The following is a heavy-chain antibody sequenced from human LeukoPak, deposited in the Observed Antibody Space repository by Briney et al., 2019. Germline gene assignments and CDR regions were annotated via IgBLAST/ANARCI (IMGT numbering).Heavy chain of an antibody. Sequence: GGSLRLSCAASGFTFTNAWMTWVRQAPGKGLEWVGRIKNFVDGETTDLAAPVKGRFTISRDDSENTLYLQMNSLRTEDTAVYYCTTDRYYYGSGSYVYWGQGTLVTVPS. CDR2: IKNFVDGETT. CDR1: GFTFTNAW. V-gene: IGHV3-15*01. D-gene: IGHD3-10*01. J-gene: IGHJ4*01. CDR3: TTDRYYYGSGSYVY.